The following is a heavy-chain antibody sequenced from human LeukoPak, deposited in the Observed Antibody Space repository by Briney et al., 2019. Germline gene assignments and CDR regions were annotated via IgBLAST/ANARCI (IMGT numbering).Heavy chain of an antibody. CDR2: IYTSGGT. D-gene: IGHD6-6*01. V-gene: IGHV4-4*07. CDR3: ARESYSSSYLFDF. J-gene: IGHJ4*02. Sequence: PETLSLTCTVSGGSISSYYWSWIRQPAGKGLEWIGRIYTSGGTNYNPSLKSRVTMSVDTSKNQISLKVNSVTAADTAVYYCARESYSSSYLFDFWGQGTLVTVSS. CDR1: GGSISSYY.